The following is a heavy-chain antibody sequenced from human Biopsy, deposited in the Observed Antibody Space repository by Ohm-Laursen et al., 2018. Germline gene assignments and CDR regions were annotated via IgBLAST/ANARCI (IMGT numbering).Heavy chain of an antibody. J-gene: IGHJ4*02. CDR2: INQRGRT. CDR1: GKTFSDYY. V-gene: IGHV4-34*08. CDR3: GNEVHGRDY. Sequence: SETLSLTCEVYGKTFSDYYWSWIRQPPGKGLEWIGQINQRGRTSYNPSLKSRVNISADKSNNQFPLKLTSVTSADTAVYFCGNEVHGRDYWGLGALVTVSS. D-gene: IGHD2-15*01.